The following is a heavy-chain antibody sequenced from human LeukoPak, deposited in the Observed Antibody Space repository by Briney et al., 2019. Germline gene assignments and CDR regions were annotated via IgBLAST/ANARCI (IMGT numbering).Heavy chain of an antibody. CDR2: INHSGST. Sequence: SETLSLTCAVSGGSFSGYYWSWIRQPPGKGLEWIGEINHSGSTNYNPSLKSRVTISVDTPKNQFSLKLSSVTAADTAVYYCARGGIITMVRGVTLNWFDPWGQGTLVTVSS. CDR1: GGSFSGYY. D-gene: IGHD3-10*01. J-gene: IGHJ5*02. CDR3: ARGGIITMVRGVTLNWFDP. V-gene: IGHV4-34*01.